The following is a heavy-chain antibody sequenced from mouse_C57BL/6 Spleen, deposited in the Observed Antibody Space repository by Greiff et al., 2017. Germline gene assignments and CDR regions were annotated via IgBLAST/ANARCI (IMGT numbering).Heavy chain of an antibody. CDR3: AIIYDGYYEAY. J-gene: IGHJ3*01. V-gene: IGHV1-82*01. CDR2: IYPGDGDT. D-gene: IGHD2-3*01. Sequence: VQLKQSGPELVKPGASVKISCKASGYAFSSSWMNWVKQRPGKGLEWIGRIYPGDGDTNYNGKFKGKATLTADKSSSTAYMQLVSLTSEDSAVYFFAIIYDGYYEAYWGQGTLVTVSA. CDR1: GYAFSSSW.